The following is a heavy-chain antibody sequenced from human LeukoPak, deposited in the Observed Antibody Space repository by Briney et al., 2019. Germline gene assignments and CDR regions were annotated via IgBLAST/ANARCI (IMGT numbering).Heavy chain of an antibody. CDR1: GFAFSDYE. CDR2: IGSSGRTI. V-gene: IGHV3-48*03. Sequence: GGSVRLSCAASGFAFSDYEMNWVRQAPGKGLEWVSNIGSSGRTIFYADSVKGRFSISRDNGKNSLYLQMNSLRVEDTAIYYCASRRDYWGQGTLVTVSS. J-gene: IGHJ4*02. CDR3: ASRRDY.